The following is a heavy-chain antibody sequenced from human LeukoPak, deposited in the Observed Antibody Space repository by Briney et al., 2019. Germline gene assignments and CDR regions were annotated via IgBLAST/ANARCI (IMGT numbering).Heavy chain of an antibody. CDR3: ARGPPHRGIGF. CDR1: GYTFTSYG. D-gene: IGHD3-10*01. Sequence: ASVKVSCKASGYTFTSYGINWVRHATGQGLEWMGWMSPNSGDTGYAQKFQGRVTMTRDTSISTAYMELTSLRSEDTAIYYCARGPPHRGIGFWGQGGLVTVSS. V-gene: IGHV1-8*01. J-gene: IGHJ4*02. CDR2: MSPNSGDT.